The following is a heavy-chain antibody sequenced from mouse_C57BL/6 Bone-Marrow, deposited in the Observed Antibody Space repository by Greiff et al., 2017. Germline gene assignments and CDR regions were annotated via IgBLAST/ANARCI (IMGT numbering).Heavy chain of an antibody. D-gene: IGHD2-4*01. Sequence: QVQLQQSGAELARPGASVKLSCKASGYTFTSYGISWVKQRTGQGLEWIGEIYPRRGNTYYNEKFKGKATLTADKSSSTAYMELRSLTSEDSAVYFCARGDYDYDGFAYWGQGTLVTVSA. V-gene: IGHV1-81*01. J-gene: IGHJ3*01. CDR2: IYPRRGNT. CDR3: ARGDYDYDGFAY. CDR1: GYTFTSYG.